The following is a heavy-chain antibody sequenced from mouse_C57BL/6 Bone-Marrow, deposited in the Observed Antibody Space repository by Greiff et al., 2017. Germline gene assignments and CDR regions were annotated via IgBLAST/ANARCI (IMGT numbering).Heavy chain of an antibody. Sequence: QVQLQQPGAELVKPGASVKLSCKASGYTFTSYWMQWVKQRPGQGLEWIGRIYPGDGDTNYNGKFKGKATLTADKSSSTAYMQLSSLTSEDSAVYFCARSAYYSNYGGFAYWGQGTLVTVSA. V-gene: IGHV1-82*01. J-gene: IGHJ3*01. CDR3: ARSAYYSNYGGFAY. D-gene: IGHD2-5*01. CDR2: IYPGDGDT. CDR1: GYTFTSYW.